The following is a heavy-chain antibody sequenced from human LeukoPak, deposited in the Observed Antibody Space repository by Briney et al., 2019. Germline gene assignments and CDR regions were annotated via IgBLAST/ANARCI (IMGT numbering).Heavy chain of an antibody. V-gene: IGHV1-69*02. CDR2: IIPILGIA. Sequence: ASVKVSCKASGGTVSRYTISWVRQAPGQGLEWMGRIIPILGIANYAQKFQGRVTITADKSTSTAYMELSSLRSEDTAVYYCARGIMITFGGVIVPYYYGMDVWGQGTTVTVSS. J-gene: IGHJ6*02. D-gene: IGHD3-16*02. CDR1: GGTVSRYT. CDR3: ARGIMITFGGVIVPYYYGMDV.